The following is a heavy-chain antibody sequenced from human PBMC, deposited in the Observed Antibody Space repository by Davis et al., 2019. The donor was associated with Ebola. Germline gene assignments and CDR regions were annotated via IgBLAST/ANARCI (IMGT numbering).Heavy chain of an antibody. Sequence: MPSETLSLTCSVSGGSIRNYYWSWIRQSPGKGLEWIGNIFYSGSSSYSGSTNYHSSLKSRIFISVDTSKNQFSLKLNSVTAADTAVYYCARDSSGSPYSGLDVWGQGTTVTVSS. J-gene: IGHJ6*02. CDR1: GGSIRNYY. D-gene: IGHD6-25*01. CDR3: ARDSSGSPYSGLDV. CDR2: IFYSGSSSYSGST. V-gene: IGHV4-59*12.